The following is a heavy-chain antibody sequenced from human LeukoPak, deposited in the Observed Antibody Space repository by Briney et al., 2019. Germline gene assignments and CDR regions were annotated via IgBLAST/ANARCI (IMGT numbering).Heavy chain of an antibody. CDR3: ATEYYGSGSYTY. CDR1: GFTFSSYG. V-gene: IGHV3-30*02. CDR2: IRYDGSNK. Sequence: PGGSLRLSCAASGFTFSSYGMHWVRQAPGKGLEWVAFIRYDGSNKYYADSVNGRVTISKDNSKNTLYLQMNSLRAEDTAGYYCATEYYGSGSYTYWGQGTLVTVSS. J-gene: IGHJ4*02. D-gene: IGHD3-10*01.